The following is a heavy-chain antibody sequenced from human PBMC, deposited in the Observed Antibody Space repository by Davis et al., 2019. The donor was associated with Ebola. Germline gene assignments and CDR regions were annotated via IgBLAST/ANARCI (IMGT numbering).Heavy chain of an antibody. V-gene: IGHV3-30*03. D-gene: IGHD3-22*01. CDR2: ISYDRSNK. J-gene: IGHJ4*02. Sequence: GGSLRLSCAASGFTFSSYGMHWARQAPGKGLEWVAVISYDRSNKYYADSVKGRFTISRDNSKNTLYLQMNSLRAEDTAVYYCARYGDYYDSSGYYYILFDYWGQGTLVTVSS. CDR3: ARYGDYYDSSGYYYILFDY. CDR1: GFTFSSYG.